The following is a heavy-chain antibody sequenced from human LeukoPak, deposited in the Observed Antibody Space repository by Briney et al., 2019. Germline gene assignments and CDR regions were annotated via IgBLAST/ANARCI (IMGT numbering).Heavy chain of an antibody. CDR1: GFTFSAYW. CDR3: ARKTVVGSYFDY. V-gene: IGHV3-7*03. D-gene: IGHD4-23*01. CDR2: IKQDGSDK. Sequence: GGSLRLSRAASGFTFSAYWMSWVRQAPGKGLEWVANIKQDGSDKYYVDSVKGRFTISRDNAKNSLYLQMNSLRVEDTAVYYCARKTVVGSYFDYWGQGTPVTVSS. J-gene: IGHJ4*02.